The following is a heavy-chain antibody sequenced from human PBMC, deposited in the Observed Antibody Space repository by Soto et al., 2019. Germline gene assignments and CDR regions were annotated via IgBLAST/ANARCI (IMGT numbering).Heavy chain of an antibody. J-gene: IGHJ4*02. Sequence: QVQLVESGGGVVQPGRSLRLSCAASGFTFSRYAMHWVRQAPGKGLEWVAVISYDGSNKYYADSVKGRFTISRDNSKNTLYLQMNSLRAEDTAVYYCAKDLLTGGGFDYWGQGTLVTVSS. CDR1: GFTFSRYA. V-gene: IGHV3-30*04. CDR3: AKDLLTGGGFDY. CDR2: ISYDGSNK. D-gene: IGHD7-27*01.